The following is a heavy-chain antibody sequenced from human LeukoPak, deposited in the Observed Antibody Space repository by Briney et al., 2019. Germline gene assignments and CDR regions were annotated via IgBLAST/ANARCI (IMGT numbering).Heavy chain of an antibody. CDR3: AKDGLLGYYYDSSGYYFDY. Sequence: SVKVSCKASGGTFSSYAISWVRQAPGQGLEWMGGIIPIFGTANYAQKFQGRVTITADESTSTAYMELSSLRSEDTAVYYCAKDGLLGYYYDSSGYYFDYWGQGTLVTVSS. J-gene: IGHJ4*02. CDR1: GGTFSSYA. CDR2: IIPIFGTA. V-gene: IGHV1-69*13. D-gene: IGHD3-22*01.